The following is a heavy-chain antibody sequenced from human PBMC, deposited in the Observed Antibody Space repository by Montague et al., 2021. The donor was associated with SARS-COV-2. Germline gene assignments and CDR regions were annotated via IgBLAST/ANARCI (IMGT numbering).Heavy chain of an antibody. CDR3: ARQKRGADYNHDFDF. J-gene: IGHJ3*01. V-gene: IGHV4-59*08. D-gene: IGHD4-11*01. Sequence: SETLSLTCTVSGGSISIYYWSWIRQPPGKGLEWIGYIYYIGSTNYNPSLKSRVTISVDTPKNQFSLKLISVTAADTAVYYCARQKRGADYNHDFDFWGQGTMVTVSS. CDR2: IYYIGST. CDR1: GGSISIYY.